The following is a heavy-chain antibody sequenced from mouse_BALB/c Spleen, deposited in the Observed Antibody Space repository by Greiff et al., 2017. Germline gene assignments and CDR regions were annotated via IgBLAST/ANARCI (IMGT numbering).Heavy chain of an antibody. CDR2: IWSGGST. Sequence: QVKLQQSGPGLVQPAQSLSITCTASGFSLTSYGVHWVRQSPGKGLEWLGVIWSGGSTDYNAAFISRLSISKDNSKSPVFSKMNSLQADDTAIYYGATKDYYGRNYDYALDYWGQGTSVTVSS. J-gene: IGHJ4*01. CDR1: GFSLTSYG. V-gene: IGHV2-4-1*01. CDR3: ATKDYYGRNYDYALDY. D-gene: IGHD1-1*01.